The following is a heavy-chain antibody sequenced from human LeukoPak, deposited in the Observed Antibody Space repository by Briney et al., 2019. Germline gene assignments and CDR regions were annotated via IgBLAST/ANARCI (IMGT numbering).Heavy chain of an antibody. CDR3: ARDNRDCSSSTSCSQTYFDY. CDR1: GFTFSSYG. V-gene: IGHV3-33*01. D-gene: IGHD2-2*01. J-gene: IGHJ4*02. Sequence: PGGSLRLSCAASGFTFSSYGMHWVRQAPGKGLEWVAVIWYDGSSKYYADSVKGRFTISRDNSKNTLYLQMNSLRAEDTAVYYCARDNRDCSSSTSCSQTYFDYWGQGTLVTVSS. CDR2: IWYDGSSK.